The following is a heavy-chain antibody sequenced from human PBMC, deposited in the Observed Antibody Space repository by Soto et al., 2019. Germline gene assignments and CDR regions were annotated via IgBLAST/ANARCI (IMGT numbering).Heavy chain of an antibody. J-gene: IGHJ6*02. CDR1: GFTFSSHG. D-gene: IGHD6-13*01. V-gene: IGHV3-33*01. Sequence: PVGSLRLSGAASGFTFSSHGMHWVRQAPGKGLEWVAVIWYDGSVQYYADSVKGRFTISRDNSKNTLYLQMNSLRAEDTAVYYCERGQPLRPGNYYYYGMEVWGLGTTVTVSS. CDR3: ERGQPLRPGNYYYYGMEV. CDR2: IWYDGSVQ.